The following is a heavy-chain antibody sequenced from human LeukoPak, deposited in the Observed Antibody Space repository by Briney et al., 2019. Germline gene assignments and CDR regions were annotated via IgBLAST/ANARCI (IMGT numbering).Heavy chain of an antibody. D-gene: IGHD3-10*01. CDR1: GYTFTSYY. V-gene: IGHV1-46*03. CDR3: ARGSGSYYNLDAFDI. Sequence: ASVKVSCKASGYTFTSYYMHWVRQAPGQGLEWMGIINPSGGSTSYAQRFQGRVTMTRDTSTSTVYMELSSLRSEDTAVYYCARGSGSYYNLDAFDIWGQGTMVTVSS. J-gene: IGHJ3*02. CDR2: INPSGGST.